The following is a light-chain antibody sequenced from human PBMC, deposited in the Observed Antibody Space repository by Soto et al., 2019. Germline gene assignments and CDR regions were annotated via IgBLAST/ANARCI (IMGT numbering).Light chain of an antibody. CDR1: QSLLHSNGYNY. J-gene: IGKJ4*01. V-gene: IGKV2-28*01. Sequence: LSLPGTPGEPDSISCRSSQSLLHSNGYNYLDWYLQKPGRSPQVLIYLGSNRASGVPDRFSGSGSGTDFTLKICSVEAEDVVLYCCMHALHTLLRFAGGTKVDIK. CDR2: LGS. CDR3: MHALHTLLR.